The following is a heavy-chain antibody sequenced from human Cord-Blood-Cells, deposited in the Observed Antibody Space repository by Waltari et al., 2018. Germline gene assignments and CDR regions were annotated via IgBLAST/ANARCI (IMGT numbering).Heavy chain of an antibody. CDR3: ARVGTGPDAFDI. J-gene: IGHJ3*02. CDR2: IKQDGSEK. CDR1: GSPFSSYW. V-gene: IGHV3-7*01. Sequence: EVQLVESGGGLVQPGGSLRLSCAASGSPFSSYWMSWVRQAPGKGLEWVANIKQDGSEKYYVDSVKGRFTISRDNAKNSLYLQMNSLRAEDTAVYYCARVGTGPDAFDIWGQGTMVTVSS. D-gene: IGHD2-21*02.